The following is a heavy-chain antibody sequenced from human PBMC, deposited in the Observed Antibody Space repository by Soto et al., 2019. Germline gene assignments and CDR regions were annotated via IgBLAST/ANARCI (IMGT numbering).Heavy chain of an antibody. J-gene: IGHJ5*02. CDR2: ISTYNGNT. V-gene: IGHV1-18*01. CDR1: GYTFITYG. CDR3: ARDHGPGSEGWWFGH. D-gene: IGHD2-8*01. Sequence: QVQLVQSGAEVKKPGASVKVSCKASGYTFITYGISWVRQAPGQGLEWMGWISTYNGNTNYLQKFQGRVTMTTDTSTSTAYMELRSLRSDDTAVYYCARDHGPGSEGWWFGHWGQGTLVTVSS.